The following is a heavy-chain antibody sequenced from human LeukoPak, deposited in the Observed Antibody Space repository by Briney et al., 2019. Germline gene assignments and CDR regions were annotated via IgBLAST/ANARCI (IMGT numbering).Heavy chain of an antibody. V-gene: IGHV4-59*01. D-gene: IGHD2-15*01. J-gene: IGHJ4*02. CDR1: GGSISSYY. CDR3: ARDYSGDY. Sequence: SETLSLTCTVSGGSISSYYWSWVRQPPGKGLEWIGYIYYSGSTNYNPSLKSRVTISVDTSKNQFSLKPTSVTAADTAVYYCARDYSGDYWGQGTLVTVSS. CDR2: IYYSGST.